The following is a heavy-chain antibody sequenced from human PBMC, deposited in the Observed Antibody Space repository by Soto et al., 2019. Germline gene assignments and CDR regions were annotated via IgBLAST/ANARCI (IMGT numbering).Heavy chain of an antibody. CDR3: ARSGYCTNGVCYTPFDY. D-gene: IGHD2-8*01. CDR1: GGSISSGDYY. CDR2: IYYSGST. V-gene: IGHV4-30-4*01. Sequence: QVQLQESGPGLVKPSQTLSLTCTVSGGSISSGDYYWSWIRQPPGKGLEWIGYIYYSGSTYYNPYLKGRVTISVDTSKNQFSLKLSSVTAADTAVYYCARSGYCTNGVCYTPFDYWGQGTLVTVSS. J-gene: IGHJ4*02.